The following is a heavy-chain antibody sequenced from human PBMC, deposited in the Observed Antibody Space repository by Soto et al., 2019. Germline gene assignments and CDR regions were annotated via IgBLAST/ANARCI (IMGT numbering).Heavy chain of an antibody. CDR3: AKDSSLAVAGTTSFDY. J-gene: IGHJ4*02. CDR2: ISGSGSST. Sequence: PGCSLGLSSAASGFRVYSYAMSGARQAPGKGLEWVSGISGSGSSTYYADSVKGRFTISRDNSKNTLYLQMNSLRADDTAVYYCAKDSSLAVAGTTSFDYWGQGTLVTVSS. CDR1: GFRVYSYA. V-gene: IGHV3-23*01. D-gene: IGHD6-19*01.